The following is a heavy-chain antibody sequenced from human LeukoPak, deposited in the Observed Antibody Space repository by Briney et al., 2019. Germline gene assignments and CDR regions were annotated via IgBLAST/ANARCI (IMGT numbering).Heavy chain of an antibody. CDR1: GYTFTSYY. D-gene: IGHD1-26*01. V-gene: IGHV1-2*02. J-gene: IGHJ3*02. CDR2: INPNSGGT. CDR3: ARSVGSGSYFDAFDI. Sequence: GASVKVSCKASGYTFTSYYMHWVRQAPGQGLEWMGWINPNSGGTNYAQKFQGRVTMTRDTSISTAYMELSRLRSDDTAVYYCARSVGSGSYFDAFDIWGQGTMVTVSS.